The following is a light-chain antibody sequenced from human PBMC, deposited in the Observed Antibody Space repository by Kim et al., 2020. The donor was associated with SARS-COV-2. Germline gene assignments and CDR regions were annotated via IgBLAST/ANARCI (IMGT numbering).Light chain of an antibody. Sequence: SYELTQPPSVSVSPGQTASITCSGDKLGDKYACWYQQKQGQSPVLVIYQDSKRPSGIPERFSGSNSGNTATLTISGTQAMDEADYYCQAWDSSTHVVFGGGTQLTVL. J-gene: IGLJ2*01. CDR1: KLGDKY. V-gene: IGLV3-1*01. CDR2: QDS. CDR3: QAWDSSTHVV.